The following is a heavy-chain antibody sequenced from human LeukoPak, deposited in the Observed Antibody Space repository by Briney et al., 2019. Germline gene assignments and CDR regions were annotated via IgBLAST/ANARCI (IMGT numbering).Heavy chain of an antibody. CDR1: GFTFSGYA. Sequence: GGSLRLSCAASGFTFSGYAMRGVRQAPGKGRELVSAISASGGSTYYAASVKGRFTISRDNSKNTLYLQMNSLRAEDTAVYYCAKDLLTGILVYWGQGTLVTVSS. J-gene: IGHJ4*02. V-gene: IGHV3-23*01. CDR3: AKDLLTGILVY. D-gene: IGHD2-21*02. CDR2: ISASGGST.